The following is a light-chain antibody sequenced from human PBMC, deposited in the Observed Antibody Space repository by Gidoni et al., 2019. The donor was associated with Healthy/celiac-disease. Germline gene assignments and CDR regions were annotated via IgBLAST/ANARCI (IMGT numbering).Light chain of an antibody. CDR1: QSMSSY. CDR2: AAS. Sequence: ESQMTQSPSSLSASVGDRVTITCRASQSMSSYLNWYQQKPGKAPKLLIYAASSLQSGVPSRFSGSGSGTDFTLTISSLQPEDFATYYCQQSYSTPYTFGQXTKLEIK. J-gene: IGKJ2*01. V-gene: IGKV1-39*01. CDR3: QQSYSTPYT.